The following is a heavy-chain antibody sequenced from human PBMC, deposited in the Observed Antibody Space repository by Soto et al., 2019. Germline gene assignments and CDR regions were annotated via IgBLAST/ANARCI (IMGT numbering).Heavy chain of an antibody. J-gene: IGHJ3*02. CDR1: GGSISSGGYY. CDR3: ARDVHATTYYYDSSGYYGAFDI. V-gene: IGHV4-31*03. Sequence: QVQLQESGPGLVKPSQTLSLTCTVSGGSISSGGYYWSWIRQHPGKGLEWIGYIYYSGSTYYNPSLKSRVTISVDTSKNQFSLKLSSVTAADTAVYYCARDVHATTYYYDSSGYYGAFDIWGQGTMVTVSS. CDR2: IYYSGST. D-gene: IGHD3-22*01.